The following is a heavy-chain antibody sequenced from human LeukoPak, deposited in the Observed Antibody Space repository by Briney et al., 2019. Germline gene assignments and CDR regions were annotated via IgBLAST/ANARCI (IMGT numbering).Heavy chain of an antibody. Sequence: ASVKVSCKASGYTFTGYYMHWVRQAPGQGLEWMGWINPNSGGTNYAQKFQGRVTMTRDTSISTAYMELSRLRSDDTAVYYCARVITMIVVPDAFDIWGQGTMVTVSS. CDR3: ARVITMIVVPDAFDI. CDR1: GYTFTGYY. V-gene: IGHV1-2*02. D-gene: IGHD3-22*01. CDR2: INPNSGGT. J-gene: IGHJ3*02.